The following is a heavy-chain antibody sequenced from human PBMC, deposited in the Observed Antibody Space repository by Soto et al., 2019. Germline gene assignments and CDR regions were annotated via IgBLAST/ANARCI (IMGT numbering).Heavy chain of an antibody. D-gene: IGHD3-22*01. V-gene: IGHV4-30-4*01. Sequence: SETLSLTCTVSGGSISSDDYYWSWIRQAPGRGLEWIGYIHSSGSIYYNPSLKSQATMSIDTAGNQFSLKVSSVTVADTAVYYCARDLDGLHDDTSGPFPRPGWGQGTLVTVSS. CDR2: IHSSGSI. CDR1: GGSISSDDYY. J-gene: IGHJ1*01. CDR3: ARDLDGLHDDTSGPFPRPG.